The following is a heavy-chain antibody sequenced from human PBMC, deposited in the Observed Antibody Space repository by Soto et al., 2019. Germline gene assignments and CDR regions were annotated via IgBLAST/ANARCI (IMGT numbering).Heavy chain of an antibody. CDR1: GFTFSSYA. CDR3: AKDRVFNGYWYFDL. V-gene: IGHV3-23*01. CDR2: ISGSGSYT. J-gene: IGHJ2*01. Sequence: GSLRLSCAASGFTFSSYAMSWVRQGPGKGLEWVSAISGSGSYTYYADSVKGRFTISRDNSKNTLYLQMNSLRAEDTAVYYCAKDRVFNGYWYFDLWGRGTLVTVSS.